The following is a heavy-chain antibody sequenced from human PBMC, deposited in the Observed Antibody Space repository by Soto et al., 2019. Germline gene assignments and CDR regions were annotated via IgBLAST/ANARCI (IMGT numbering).Heavy chain of an antibody. Sequence: QVQLVESGGGVVQPGRSLRLSCAASGFTFSSYGMHWVRQAPGKGLEWVSVIRCDGSNKYYADSVKGRFTISRDNSKNTLYLQMNSLRAEATAVDYCARDSGWFGELPDYWGQGTLVTVSS. CDR3: ARDSGWFGELPDY. CDR1: GFTFSSYG. J-gene: IGHJ4*02. D-gene: IGHD3-10*01. V-gene: IGHV3-33*01. CDR2: IRCDGSNK.